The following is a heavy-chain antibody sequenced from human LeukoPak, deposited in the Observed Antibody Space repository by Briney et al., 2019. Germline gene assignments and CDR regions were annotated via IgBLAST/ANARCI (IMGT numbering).Heavy chain of an antibody. D-gene: IGHD3-16*02. CDR2: IKQDGSEK. Sequence: PGGSLRLSCAASGFTFSSYWMSWVRQAPGKGLEWVSNIKQDGSEKYYVDSVKGRFTISRDNAKNSLYLQMNSLRAEDTAVYYCARGTGYDYVWGSYRFDYWGQGTLVTVSS. J-gene: IGHJ4*02. CDR1: GFTFSSYW. CDR3: ARGTGYDYVWGSYRFDY. V-gene: IGHV3-7*04.